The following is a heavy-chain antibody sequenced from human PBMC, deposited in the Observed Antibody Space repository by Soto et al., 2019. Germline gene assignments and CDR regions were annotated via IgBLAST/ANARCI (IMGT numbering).Heavy chain of an antibody. V-gene: IGHV3-23*01. CDR3: ARQEYITTWYLKY. CDR2: ISGSGGSR. D-gene: IGHD6-13*01. Sequence: GGSLRLSCAASGFTFSGYAMSWVRQTPGKGLEWVSTISGSGGSRYYADSVKGRFTISRDNSKNTLYLQMNSLRAEDTAVYYCARQEYITTWYLKYWGQGTLVTVSS. J-gene: IGHJ4*02. CDR1: GFTFSGYA.